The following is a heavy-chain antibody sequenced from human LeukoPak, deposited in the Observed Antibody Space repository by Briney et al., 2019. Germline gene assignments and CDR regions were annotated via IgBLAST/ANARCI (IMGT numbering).Heavy chain of an antibody. Sequence: SETLSLTCTVSGGSISSYYWSWIRQPPGKGLEWIGYIYYSGSTNYNPSLKSRVTISVDTSKNQFSLKLSSVTAADTAVYYCARVTYYYDSSGYYYYFDYWGQGTLVTVSS. V-gene: IGHV4-59*01. J-gene: IGHJ4*02. CDR2: IYYSGST. CDR3: ARVTYYYDSSGYYYYFDY. D-gene: IGHD3-22*01. CDR1: GGSISSYY.